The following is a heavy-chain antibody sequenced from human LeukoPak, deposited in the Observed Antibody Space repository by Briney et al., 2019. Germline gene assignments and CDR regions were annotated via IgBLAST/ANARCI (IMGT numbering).Heavy chain of an antibody. Sequence: GGSLRLSCAASGFTFSSYAMSWVCRAPGKGLEWVSAISGSGGSTYYADSVKGRFTISRDNSKNTLYLQMNSLRAEDTAVYYCAKVLVLAFDIWGQGTMVTVSS. CDR3: AKVLVLAFDI. CDR2: ISGSGGST. CDR1: GFTFSSYA. V-gene: IGHV3-23*01. J-gene: IGHJ3*02. D-gene: IGHD6-13*01.